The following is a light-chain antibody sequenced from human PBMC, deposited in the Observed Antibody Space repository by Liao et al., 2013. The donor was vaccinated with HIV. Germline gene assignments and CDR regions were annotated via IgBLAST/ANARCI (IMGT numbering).Light chain of an antibody. J-gene: IGLJ1*01. CDR2: YDD. V-gene: IGLV3-21*01. CDR1: NIGSKS. Sequence: SYELTQPPSVSVAPGKTATITCAGNNIGSKSVHWYQQKPGQAPVLVIYYDDDRPSGISERFSGSKTGSTATLTISRVEAGDEADFYCHVWDSSSEHHVFGTGTKVTV. CDR3: HVWDSSSEHHV.